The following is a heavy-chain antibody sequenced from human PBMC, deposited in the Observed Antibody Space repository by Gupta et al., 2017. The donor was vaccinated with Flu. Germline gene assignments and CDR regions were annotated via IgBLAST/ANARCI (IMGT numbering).Heavy chain of an antibody. D-gene: IGHD1-7*01. V-gene: IGHV4-31*03. J-gene: IGHJ4*02. Sequence: QMPLQESGPSLVKPSQTLSLTCSVSGGSINVFSFFWAWIRQVPGKGLEWIGYVHSSGNAYYNPSLRSRLMMSKDTAKNEFSLEMTSLTAADTAMYYCARRGTYYFDFWGQGALVTVSS. CDR2: VHSSGNA. CDR1: GGSINVFSFF. CDR3: ARRGTYYFDF.